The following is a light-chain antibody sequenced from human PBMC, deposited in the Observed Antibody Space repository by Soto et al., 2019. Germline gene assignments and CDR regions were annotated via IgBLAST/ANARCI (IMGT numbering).Light chain of an antibody. J-gene: IGKJ4*01. CDR3: QQYNTYPLT. CDR2: KAS. CDR1: QSISTW. V-gene: IGKV1-5*03. Sequence: DIQMTQSPSTLSASVGDRVTITCRASQSISTWLAWCQQKPGKAPKLLIYKASNLEDGVPSRFSGSGSGTEFTITISSLQPDDFATYYCQQYNTYPLTFGGGTTVEIK.